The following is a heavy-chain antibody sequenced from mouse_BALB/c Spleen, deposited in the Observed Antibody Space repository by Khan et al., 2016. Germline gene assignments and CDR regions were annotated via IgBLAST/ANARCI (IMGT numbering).Heavy chain of an antibody. CDR1: GFDFSRYW. CDR3: ASTFWYFDG. J-gene: IGHJ1*01. Sequence: EVQLVESGGGLVQPGGSLELSCAASGFDFSRYWMSWVRQAPGKGLEWIGEINPDSSTINYTPSLQDKFIISRDNAIITLYLQMSNVRSEDTALYYCASTFWYFDGWGAGTTVTVSS. CDR2: INPDSSTI. V-gene: IGHV4-1*02.